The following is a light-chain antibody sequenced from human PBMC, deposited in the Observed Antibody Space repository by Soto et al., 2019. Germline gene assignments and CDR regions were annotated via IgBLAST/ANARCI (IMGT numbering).Light chain of an antibody. V-gene: IGKV1D-12*01. CDR3: QQAYSFPLT. CDR2: GTS. Sequence: DIQMIQSPSSVYASVGDRVTVACRSSQAIAGWLAWYQQKPGKAPRLLIYGTSTLQSGVPSRFSGSGSGTDFTLTINSLQPEDFATYYCQQAYSFPLTVGGGTKVDIK. CDR1: QAIAGW. J-gene: IGKJ4*01.